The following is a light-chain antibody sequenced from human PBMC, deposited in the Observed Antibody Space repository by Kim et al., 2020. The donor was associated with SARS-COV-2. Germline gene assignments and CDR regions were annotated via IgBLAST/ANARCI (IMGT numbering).Light chain of an antibody. CDR2: AAS. Sequence: DIQMTQSPSSLSASVGDRVTITCRASQSISSYLNWYQQKPGKAPKLLIYAASSLQSGVPSRFSGSGSGTDFTLTISSLQPEDFATYYCQQSYNTPRRFGQGTKG. J-gene: IGKJ1*01. V-gene: IGKV1-39*01. CDR3: QQSYNTPRR. CDR1: QSISSY.